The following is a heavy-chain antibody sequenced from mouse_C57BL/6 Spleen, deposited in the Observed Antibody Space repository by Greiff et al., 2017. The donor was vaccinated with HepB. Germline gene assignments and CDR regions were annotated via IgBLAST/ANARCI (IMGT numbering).Heavy chain of an antibody. Sequence: QVQLQQSGPELVKPGASVKISCKASGYAFSSSWMNWVKQRPGKGLEWIGRIYPGDGDTNYNGKFKGKATLTADKSSSTAYMQLSSLTSEDSAVYFCARTTVGLDYWGQGTTLTVSS. J-gene: IGHJ2*01. CDR1: GYAFSSSW. V-gene: IGHV1-82*01. D-gene: IGHD4-1*01. CDR2: IYPGDGDT. CDR3: ARTTVGLDY.